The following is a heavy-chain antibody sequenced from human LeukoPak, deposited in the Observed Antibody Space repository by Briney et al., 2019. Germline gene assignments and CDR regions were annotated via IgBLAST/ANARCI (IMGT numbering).Heavy chain of an antibody. CDR2: VDPRDSNT. D-gene: IGHD6-19*01. CDR3: ARGGWLDDY. CDR1: GYSFTSYW. Sequence: GESLKISCKGSGYSFTSYWISWVRQMPGKGLEWMGRVDPRDSNTKYSPAFEGHVTLSADKSISTAFLQWSSLEASDTAVYYCARGGWLDDYWGQGTLVTVSS. V-gene: IGHV5-10-1*01. J-gene: IGHJ4*02.